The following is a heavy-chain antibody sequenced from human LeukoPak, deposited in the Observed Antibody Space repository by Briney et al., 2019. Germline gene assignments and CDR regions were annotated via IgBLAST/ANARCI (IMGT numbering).Heavy chain of an antibody. Sequence: GGSLRLSCAASGFTFSSYGMHWVRQAPGKGLEWVAFIRYDGSNKYYAGSVKGRFTISRDNSKNTLYLQMNSLRVEDTAVYYCARGTYYYDSSPTGAFDIWGQGTMVTVSS. CDR1: GFTFSSYG. CDR2: IRYDGSNK. J-gene: IGHJ3*02. V-gene: IGHV3-30*02. D-gene: IGHD3-22*01. CDR3: ARGTYYYDSSPTGAFDI.